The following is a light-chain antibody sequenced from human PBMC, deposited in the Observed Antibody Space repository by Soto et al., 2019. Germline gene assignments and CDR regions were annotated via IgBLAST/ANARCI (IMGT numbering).Light chain of an antibody. CDR3: QQYGSSSGLLT. CDR2: DAS. CDR1: QSVSNTY. Sequence: EIVLTQSPGTLSLSPGERVTLSCRASQSVSNTYLAWYQQKPGQAPRLLIYDASSRATGIPDRFSGSGSGTDFTLTISRLEPEDFAVYYCQQYGSSSGLLTFGPGAKVDIK. V-gene: IGKV3-20*01. J-gene: IGKJ3*01.